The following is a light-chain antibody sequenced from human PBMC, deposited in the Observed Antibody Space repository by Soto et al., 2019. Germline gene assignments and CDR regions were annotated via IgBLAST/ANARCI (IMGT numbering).Light chain of an antibody. V-gene: IGLV1-44*01. Sequence: QSALTQPPSASGTPGQRVTVPCSGSTSDIGTNAVNWFQHLPGTAPGLLIYTNNQRPSGVPDRFSGSKSGTSASLAISGLQSEDEADYYCATWHDSFYVFGTGTKVTVL. J-gene: IGLJ1*01. CDR1: TSDIGTNA. CDR3: ATWHDSFYV. CDR2: TNN.